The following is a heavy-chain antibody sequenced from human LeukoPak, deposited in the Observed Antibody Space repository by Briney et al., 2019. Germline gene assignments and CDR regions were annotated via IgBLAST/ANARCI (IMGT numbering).Heavy chain of an antibody. J-gene: IGHJ4*02. CDR3: ARVVDTHFDY. CDR2: ISSSGSTI. Sequence: QPGGSLRLSCAASGFSFGSFEMNWVRQAPGKGLEWVSYISSSGSTIDYADSVKGRFTISRDNAKNSLYLQMNSLRAEDTAVYYCARVVDTHFDYWGQGTLVTVSS. CDR1: GFSFGSFE. D-gene: IGHD5-18*01. V-gene: IGHV3-48*03.